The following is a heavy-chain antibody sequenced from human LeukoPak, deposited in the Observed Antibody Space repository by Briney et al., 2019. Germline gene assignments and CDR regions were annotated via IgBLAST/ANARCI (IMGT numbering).Heavy chain of an antibody. V-gene: IGHV3-48*04. J-gene: IGHJ4*02. CDR2: ISSSSSTI. CDR1: GFSFSSYI. D-gene: IGHD6-6*01. Sequence: GGSLRLSCAASGFSFSSYIMNWVRQAPGKGLEWFSHISSSSSTIYYADSVKGRFTISRDNAKNTLYLQMNSLRAEDTAVYYCAKDRWRRSSGGFDYWGQGTLVTVSS. CDR3: AKDRWRRSSGGFDY.